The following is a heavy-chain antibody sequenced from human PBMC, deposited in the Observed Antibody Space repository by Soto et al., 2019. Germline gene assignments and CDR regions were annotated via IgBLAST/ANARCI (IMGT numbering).Heavy chain of an antibody. CDR1: GFTFSSYG. Sequence: GGSLRLSCAASGFTFSSYGMHWVRQAPGKGLEWVAVIWYDGSNKYYADSVKGRFTISRDNSKNTLYLQMNSLRAEDTAVYYCAKDRARIVGATTLWFYPWGQGT. D-gene: IGHD1-26*01. J-gene: IGHJ5*02. V-gene: IGHV3-33*06. CDR2: IWYDGSNK. CDR3: AKDRARIVGATTLWFYP.